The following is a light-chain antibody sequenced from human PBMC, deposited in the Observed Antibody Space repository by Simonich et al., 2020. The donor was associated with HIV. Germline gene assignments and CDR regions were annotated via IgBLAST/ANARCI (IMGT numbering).Light chain of an antibody. CDR3: QQYYITPRT. CDR2: WAS. Sequence: DIVMTQSPDSLAVSLGERATIDCKSSQSVLFTSNNKNYLAWYQQKPGQPPKLIIYWASPREYGVPERFSGSGSGTDFTLTISSLRAEDVAVYYCQQYYITPRTFGQGTKVEIK. J-gene: IGKJ1*01. V-gene: IGKV4-1*01. CDR1: QSVLFTSNNKNY.